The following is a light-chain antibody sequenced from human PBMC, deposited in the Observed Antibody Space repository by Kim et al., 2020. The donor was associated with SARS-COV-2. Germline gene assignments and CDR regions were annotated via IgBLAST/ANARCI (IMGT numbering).Light chain of an antibody. Sequence: QSALTQPPSASGSPGQSVTISCTGTSSHVGGYNYVSWYQQHPGKAPKLMIYEVSKRPSGVPDRFSGSKSGNTDSLTVSGLQAEDEADYYCSSYAGSNNVFGTGTKVTVL. CDR1: SSHVGGYNY. J-gene: IGLJ1*01. CDR2: EVS. CDR3: SSYAGSNNV. V-gene: IGLV2-8*01.